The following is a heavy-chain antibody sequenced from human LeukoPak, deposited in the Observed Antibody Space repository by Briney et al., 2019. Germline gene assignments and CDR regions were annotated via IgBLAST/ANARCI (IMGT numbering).Heavy chain of an antibody. Sequence: SETVSLTCTVSGGSISSYHWSWIRQPPGKGLEWIGNIYYSGSTNYNPSLKSRVTISLDTSKDQFSLKLSSVTAADTAVYYCARDEVRFPRVFQHWGQGTLVTVSS. V-gene: IGHV4-59*01. CDR2: IYYSGST. CDR1: GGSISSYH. D-gene: IGHD3-10*01. CDR3: ARDEVRFPRVFQH. J-gene: IGHJ1*01.